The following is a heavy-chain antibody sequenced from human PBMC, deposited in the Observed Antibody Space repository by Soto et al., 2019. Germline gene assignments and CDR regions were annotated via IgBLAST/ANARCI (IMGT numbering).Heavy chain of an antibody. D-gene: IGHD3-10*01. CDR1: GFTFSSYA. V-gene: IGHV3-23*01. CDR2: ISGSGGST. CDR3: AKDLVSVYSGAESKDPNWFDP. Sequence: EVQLLESGGGLVQPGGSLRLSCAASGFTFSSYAMSWVRQAAGNGLEWVSAISGSGGSTYYADSVKGRFTISRDNSKNSLYLQMHSLRADATSLYYCAKDLVSVYSGAESKDPNWFDPWRQGTLLTVPS. J-gene: IGHJ5*02.